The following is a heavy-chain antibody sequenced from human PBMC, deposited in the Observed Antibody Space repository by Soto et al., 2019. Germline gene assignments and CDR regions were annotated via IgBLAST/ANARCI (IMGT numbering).Heavy chain of an antibody. CDR2: IGSTGSTT. Sequence: EVQLLESGGGLVQPGGSLRLSCAASGFTFNYFGMSWVRQAPGKGLEWVSSIGSTGSTTYYTDSVKGRFTISRDNFKNTLYLQMNSLRAEDTAVYYCAKIITAAGSAYWGQGTLVTVSS. D-gene: IGHD6-13*01. V-gene: IGHV3-23*01. CDR3: AKIITAAGSAY. CDR1: GFTFNYFG. J-gene: IGHJ4*02.